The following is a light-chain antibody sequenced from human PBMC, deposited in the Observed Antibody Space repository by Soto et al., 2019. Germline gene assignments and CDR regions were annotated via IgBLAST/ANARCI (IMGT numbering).Light chain of an antibody. J-gene: IGLJ2*01. Sequence: QSVLTQPASVSGSPGQSITISCTGTSSDVSAYNFVSWYQQHPGKAPKLMIYDVTTRPSGVSNRFSGSKSANTASLTISGLQAEDEADYYCISYTRSSTGVFGGGTKVTVL. CDR2: DVT. V-gene: IGLV2-14*01. CDR1: SSDVSAYNF. CDR3: ISYTRSSTGV.